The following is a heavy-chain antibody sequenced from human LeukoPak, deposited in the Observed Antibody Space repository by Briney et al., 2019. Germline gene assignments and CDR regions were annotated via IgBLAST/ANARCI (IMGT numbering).Heavy chain of an antibody. J-gene: IGHJ4*02. D-gene: IGHD1-26*01. Sequence: ASVTVSFKASGYTFTSHDINWVRQATGQGPEWMGWMNPNSGNTGYAPKFQGRVTMTRDTSKTTAYMELSSLRSEDTAVYYCAKSLEGATSDHWGQGTQVTVSP. CDR3: AKSLEGATSDH. CDR2: MNPNSGNT. V-gene: IGHV1-8*01. CDR1: GYTFTSHD.